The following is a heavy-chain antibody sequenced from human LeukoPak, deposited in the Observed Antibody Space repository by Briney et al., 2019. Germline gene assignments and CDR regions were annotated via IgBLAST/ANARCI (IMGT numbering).Heavy chain of an antibody. V-gene: IGHV3-21*01. Sequence: GGSLRLSCAASGFTFSSYSMNWVRQAPGKGLEWVSSISSSSSYIYYADSVKGRFTISRDNAKNSLYLQMNSLRAEDTAVYYCARDPRWLVIGRTFDYWGQGTLVTVSS. D-gene: IGHD6-19*01. CDR3: ARDPRWLVIGRTFDY. CDR1: GFTFSSYS. CDR2: ISSSSSYI. J-gene: IGHJ4*02.